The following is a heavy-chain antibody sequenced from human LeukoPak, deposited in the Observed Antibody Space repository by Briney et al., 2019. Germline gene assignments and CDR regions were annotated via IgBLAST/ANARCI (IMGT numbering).Heavy chain of an antibody. Sequence: GGSLRLSCAASGFVVSNNYMHWVRQAPGKGLEWVSLISRGGEARSGDSARGRFSISRDNSKNTVYLQMNSLRVEDTAVYYCARGDGFMIEDWGQGTLVTVSS. CDR2: ISRGGEA. V-gene: IGHV3-66*01. CDR1: GFVVSNNY. J-gene: IGHJ4*02. D-gene: IGHD3-16*01. CDR3: ARGDGFMIED.